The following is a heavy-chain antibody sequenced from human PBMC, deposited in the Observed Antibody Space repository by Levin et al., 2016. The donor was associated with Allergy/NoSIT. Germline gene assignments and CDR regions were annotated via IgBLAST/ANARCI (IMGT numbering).Heavy chain of an antibody. CDR3: ARDWRYYYGSGRGGGMDV. Sequence: WIRQPPGKGLEWVSYISSSSSTVYYADSVKGRFTISRGNAKNSLNLQMNSLRDEDTAVYYCARDWRYYYGSGRGGGMDVWGQGTTVTVSS. CDR2: ISSSSSTV. D-gene: IGHD3-10*01. V-gene: IGHV3-48*02. J-gene: IGHJ6*02.